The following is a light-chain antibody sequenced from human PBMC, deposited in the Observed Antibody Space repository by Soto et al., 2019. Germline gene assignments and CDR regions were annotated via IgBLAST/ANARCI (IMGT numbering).Light chain of an antibody. J-gene: IGKJ1*01. CDR1: QGIRND. CDR2: AAS. Sequence: AIQMTQSPSSLSASVGDRVTITCRASQGIRNDLGWYQQKPGKAPQLLIYAASSLRSGVPSRFSGRGSGRDFTLTISNLQPEDFATYYCLQDYDYPRTVGQGTKGDIK. CDR3: LQDYDYPRT. V-gene: IGKV1-6*02.